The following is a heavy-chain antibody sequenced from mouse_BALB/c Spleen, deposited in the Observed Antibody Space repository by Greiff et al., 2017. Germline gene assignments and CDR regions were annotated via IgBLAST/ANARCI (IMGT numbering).Heavy chain of an antibody. D-gene: IGHD2-4*01. J-gene: IGHJ3*01. CDR2: INPYNDGT. CDR1: GYTFTSYV. V-gene: IGHV1-14*01. CDR3: ARGVYYDYDAWFAY. Sequence: VHVKQSGPELVKPGASVKMSCKASGYTFTSYVMHWVKQKPGQGLEWIGYINPYNDGTKYNEKFKGKATLTSDKSSSTAYMELSSLTSEDSAVYYCARGVYYDYDAWFAYWGQGTLVTVSA.